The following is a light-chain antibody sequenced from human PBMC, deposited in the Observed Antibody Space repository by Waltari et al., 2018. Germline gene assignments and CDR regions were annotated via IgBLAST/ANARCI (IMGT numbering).Light chain of an antibody. CDR2: GAS. J-gene: IGKJ3*01. CDR1: QSFDNND. V-gene: IGKV3-20*01. Sequence: EIVLTQSPGTLSMSPGERATLSCRASQSFDNNDLAWYQQKPGQAPRLLMYGASSRATGIPDRFSGSGSGTDFTLTISRLEPEDFAVYFCQYYGDSPFTFGPGTKVDLK. CDR3: QYYGDSPFT.